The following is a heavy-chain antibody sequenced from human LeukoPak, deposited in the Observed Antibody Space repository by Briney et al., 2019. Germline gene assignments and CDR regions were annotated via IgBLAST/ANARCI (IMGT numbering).Heavy chain of an antibody. Sequence: SGTLSLTCTVSGGSVSSGSYYWSWIRQPPGKGLEWIGYIYYSGGTKFNPSLKSRVTISIDTSKNQFSLKLSAVTAADTAVYYCGGYYTLDKWFDPWGQGTLVTVSS. CDR1: GGSVSSGSYY. CDR2: IYYSGGT. J-gene: IGHJ5*02. CDR3: GGYYTLDKWFDP. V-gene: IGHV4-61*01. D-gene: IGHD3-22*01.